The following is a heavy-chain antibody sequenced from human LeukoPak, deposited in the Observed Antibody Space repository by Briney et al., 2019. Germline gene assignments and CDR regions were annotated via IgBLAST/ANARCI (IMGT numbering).Heavy chain of an antibody. CDR2: IFYSGST. D-gene: IGHD4-23*01. J-gene: IGHJ4*02. CDR3: ARQTLGGTSDY. V-gene: IGHV4-39*01. Sequence: KPSETLTLTCTVSGGSISSSSYYWGWIRQPPGKGLEWIGSIFYSGSTYYNPSLQSRVTISVDMSNNQFSLRLSSVTAADTAVYYCARQTLGGTSDYWGQGTLVTVSS. CDR1: GGSISSSSYY.